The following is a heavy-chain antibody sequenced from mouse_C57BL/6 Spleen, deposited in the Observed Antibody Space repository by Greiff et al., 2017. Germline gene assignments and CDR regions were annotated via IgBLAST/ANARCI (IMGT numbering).Heavy chain of an antibody. CDR1: GYTFTSYW. V-gene: IGHV1-52*01. CDR3: AGGGSNLFYFGD. CDR2: IDPSDSET. D-gene: IGHD1-1*01. J-gene: IGHJ2*01. Sequence: QVQLQQPGAELVRPGSSVKLSCKASGYTFTSYWMHWVKQRPIQGLEWIGNIDPSDSETHYNQKFKDKATLTVDKSSSTAYMQLSSLTSEDSAVYYCAGGGSNLFYFGDWGQGTTLPVSS.